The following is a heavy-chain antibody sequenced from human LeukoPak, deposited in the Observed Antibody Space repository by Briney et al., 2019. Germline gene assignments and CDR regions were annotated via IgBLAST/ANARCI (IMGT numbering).Heavy chain of an antibody. D-gene: IGHD1-14*01. CDR3: ARYRSHYYYYMDV. CDR1: GGSISSYY. J-gene: IGHJ6*03. V-gene: IGHV4-59*01. CDR2: IYYSGST. Sequence: TTSETLSLTCTVPGGSISSYYWSWVRQPPGKGLEWIGYIYYSGSTNYKPSLKSRVTISVDTSKNQFSLKLSSVTAADTAVYYCARYRSHYYYYMDVWGKGTTVTISS.